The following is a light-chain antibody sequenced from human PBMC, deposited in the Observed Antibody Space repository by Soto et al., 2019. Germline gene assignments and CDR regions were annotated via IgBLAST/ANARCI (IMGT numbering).Light chain of an antibody. Sequence: QSVLTQPPSASGSPGQSVTISCTGTSSDVGGYNYVSWYQQYPGRAPKLMIYEFTKRPSGVPDRFSGSKSGNTASLTVSGLQAEEEADYYCSSYAASNNFYFVFGGGTKLTVL. CDR3: SSYAASNNFYFV. J-gene: IGLJ3*02. V-gene: IGLV2-8*01. CDR2: EFT. CDR1: SSDVGGYNY.